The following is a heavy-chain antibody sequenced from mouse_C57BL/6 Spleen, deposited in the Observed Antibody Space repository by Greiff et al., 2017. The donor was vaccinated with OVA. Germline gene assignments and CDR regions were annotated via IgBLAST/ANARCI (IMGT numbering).Heavy chain of an antibody. V-gene: IGHV1-22*01. J-gene: IGHJ2*01. CDR2: INPNNGGT. CDR3: ARGDYYGSSSDY. D-gene: IGHD1-1*01. CDR1: GYTFTDYN. Sequence: VQLQQSGPELVKPGASVKMSCKASGYTFTDYNMHWVKQSHGKSLEWIGYINPNNGGTSYNQKFKGKATLTVNKSSSTAYMELRSLTSEDSAVYYCARGDYYGSSSDYWGQGTTLTVSS.